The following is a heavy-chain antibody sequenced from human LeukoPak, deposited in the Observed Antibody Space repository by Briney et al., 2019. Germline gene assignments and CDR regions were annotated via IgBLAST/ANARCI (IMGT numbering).Heavy chain of an antibody. D-gene: IGHD1-26*01. CDR1: GGTFSSYG. Sequence: ASVKVSCKASGGTFSSYGISWVRQAPGQGLEWMGWISAYNGNTNYAQKLQGRATMTTDTSTSTAYMELRSLRSDDTAVYYCARLVGATDFDYWGQGTLVTVSS. CDR3: ARLVGATDFDY. J-gene: IGHJ4*02. CDR2: ISAYNGNT. V-gene: IGHV1-18*01.